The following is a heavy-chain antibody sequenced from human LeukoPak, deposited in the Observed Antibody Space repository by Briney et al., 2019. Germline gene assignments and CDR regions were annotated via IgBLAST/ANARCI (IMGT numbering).Heavy chain of an antibody. V-gene: IGHV4-34*01. Sequence: SETLSLTCAVYGGSFSGYYWSWIRQPPGKGLEWIGEINHSGSTNYNPSLKSRVTISVDTSKNQFYLKLSSVTAADTAVYYCARAYSGIVVVPAARTRWDYWGQGTLVTVSS. D-gene: IGHD2-2*01. CDR2: INHSGST. CDR3: ARAYSGIVVVPAARTRWDY. CDR1: GGSFSGYY. J-gene: IGHJ4*02.